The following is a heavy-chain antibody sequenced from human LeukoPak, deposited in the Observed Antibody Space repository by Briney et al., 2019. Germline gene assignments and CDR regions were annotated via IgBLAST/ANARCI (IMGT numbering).Heavy chain of an antibody. CDR1: GFTFNSYT. CDR3: ARGGDCTSITCPFGY. Sequence: PGGSLRLSCAASGFTFNSYTMHWVRQAPGKGLEWVAVIAYDGTNSYYAGSVKGRFTISRDNSKNTLYLQMNSLRVEDTAVYYCARGGDCTSITCPFGYWGQGTLVTVSS. J-gene: IGHJ4*02. CDR2: IAYDGTNS. V-gene: IGHV3-30-3*01. D-gene: IGHD2/OR15-2a*01.